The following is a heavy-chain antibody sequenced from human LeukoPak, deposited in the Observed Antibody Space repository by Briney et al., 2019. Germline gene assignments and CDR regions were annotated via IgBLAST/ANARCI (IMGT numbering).Heavy chain of an antibody. CDR3: AREDDYSNYLGY. CDR1: GYTLTELS. CDR2: FDPEDGET. V-gene: IGHV1-24*01. D-gene: IGHD4-11*01. Sequence: ASVKVSCKVSGYTLTELSMHWVRQAPGKGLEWMGGFDPEDGETIYAQKFQGRVTMTEDTSTDTAYMELRSLRSDDTAVYCCAREDDYSNYLGYWGQGTLVTVSS. J-gene: IGHJ4*02.